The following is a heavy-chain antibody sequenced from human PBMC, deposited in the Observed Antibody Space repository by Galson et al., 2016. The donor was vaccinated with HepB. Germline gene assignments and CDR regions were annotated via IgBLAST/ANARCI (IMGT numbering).Heavy chain of an antibody. CDR1: GFTFSSSW. CDR3: ARVRDGGGGTCFGFHYYGLDV. Sequence: SLRLSCAASGFTFSSSWMHWVRQAPGKGLMWVSRINPDGSWINYADSVKGRFTVSRDNAKNTVFLQMNSLRAEDTAVYFCARVRDGGGGTCFGFHYYGLDVWGQGTTVTVSS. CDR2: INPDGSWI. J-gene: IGHJ6*02. D-gene: IGHD2-15*01. V-gene: IGHV3-74*01.